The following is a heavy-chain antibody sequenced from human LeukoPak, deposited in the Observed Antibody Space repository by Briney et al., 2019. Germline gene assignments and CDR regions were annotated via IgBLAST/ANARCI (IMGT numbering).Heavy chain of an antibody. V-gene: IGHV4-59*01. J-gene: IGHJ4*02. CDR1: GGSISSYY. CDR3: ARDQDYYGSGSYGPDY. Sequence: SETLSLTCTVSGGSISSYYWSWIRQPPGKGLEWIGYIYYSGSTNYNPSLKSRVTISVGTSKNQFSLKPSSVTAADTAVYYCARDQDYYGSGSYGPDYWGQGTLVTVSS. CDR2: IYYSGST. D-gene: IGHD3-10*01.